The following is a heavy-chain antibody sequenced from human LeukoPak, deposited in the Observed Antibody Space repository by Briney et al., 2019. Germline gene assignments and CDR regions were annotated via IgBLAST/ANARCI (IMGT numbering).Heavy chain of an antibody. CDR3: ARRRGSGSTQVFDY. J-gene: IGHJ4*02. Sequence: SETLSLTCTVSGGSISSSSYYWGWIRQPPGNGLEWIGSIYYSGSTYYNPSLKSRVTISVDTSKNQFSLKLSSVTAADTAAYYCARRRGSGSTQVFDYWGQGTLVTVSS. V-gene: IGHV4-39*01. CDR2: IYYSGST. D-gene: IGHD6-19*01. CDR1: GGSISSSSYY.